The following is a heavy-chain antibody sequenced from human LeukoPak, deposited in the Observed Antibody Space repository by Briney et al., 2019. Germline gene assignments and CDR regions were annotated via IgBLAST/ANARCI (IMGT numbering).Heavy chain of an antibody. CDR2: IYYSGST. V-gene: IGHV4-59*01. Sequence: SETLSLTCTVSGGSISSYYWSWIRQPPGKGLEWIGYIYYSGSTNYNPSLKSRVTISVDTSKNQFSLKLSSVTAADTAVYYCARVKSRDYYYYGMDVWGQGTTVTVSS. CDR3: ARVKSRDYYYYGMDV. J-gene: IGHJ6*02. CDR1: GGSISSYY.